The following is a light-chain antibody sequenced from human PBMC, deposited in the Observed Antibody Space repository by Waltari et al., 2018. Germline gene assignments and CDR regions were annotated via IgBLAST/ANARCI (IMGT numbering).Light chain of an antibody. Sequence: DIQMTQSPSSLSASVGDRVTLTCQASQDISNHLNWYQQKAGKAPKLLIYDASNLEIGVPSRFSGRGSGTHFTFTISSLQHEDVATYYCQQYDDFPPYTFGQGTKVDIK. CDR3: QQYDDFPPYT. CDR1: QDISNH. J-gene: IGKJ2*01. V-gene: IGKV1-33*01. CDR2: DAS.